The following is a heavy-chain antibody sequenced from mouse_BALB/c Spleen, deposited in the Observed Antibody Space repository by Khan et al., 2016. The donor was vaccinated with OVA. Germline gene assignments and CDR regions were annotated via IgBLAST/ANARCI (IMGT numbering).Heavy chain of an antibody. J-gene: IGHJ3*01. CDR3: ARGNYFGYTFAY. V-gene: IGHV1-77*01. D-gene: IGHD1-2*01. Sequence: QVQLQQSGAELARPGASVKLSCKAPGYTFTDYYINWVKQRTGQGLEWIGEISPGSGDTYYNERFKGKATLTADKSSSTAYMQLSSLTSEASAVSICARGNYFGYTFAYWGQGTLVTVSA. CDR1: GYTFTDYY. CDR2: ISPGSGDT.